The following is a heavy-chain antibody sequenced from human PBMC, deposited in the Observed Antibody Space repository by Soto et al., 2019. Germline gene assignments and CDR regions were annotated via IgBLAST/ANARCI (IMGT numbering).Heavy chain of an antibody. CDR1: GFTFGDYA. CDR3: TRETSTGYSSNHGDGY. D-gene: IGHD6-13*01. Sequence: PGGSLRLSCTASGFTFGDYAMSWVRQAPGKGLEWVGFIRSKAYGGTTEYAASVKGRFTISRDDSKSIAYLQMNSLKTEDTAVYYCTRETSTGYSSNHGDGYWGQGTLVTVSS. CDR2: IRSKAYGGTT. V-gene: IGHV3-49*04. J-gene: IGHJ4*02.